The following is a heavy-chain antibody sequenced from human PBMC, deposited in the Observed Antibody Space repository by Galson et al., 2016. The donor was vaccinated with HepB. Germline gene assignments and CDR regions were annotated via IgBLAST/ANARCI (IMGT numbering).Heavy chain of an antibody. CDR3: ARDRGGYSGTGSDAFDI. Sequence: TLSLICTVSGGSISSGGYYWNWIRQHPGKGLAWIGYIYYSGSTYFNPSLKSRVDISLDRSKNQLSLNLYSTTAADTAIYYCARDRGGYSGTGSDAFDIWGLGTMVTVSS. CDR1: GGSISSGGYY. V-gene: IGHV4-31*03. J-gene: IGHJ3*02. D-gene: IGHD3-10*01. CDR2: IYYSGST.